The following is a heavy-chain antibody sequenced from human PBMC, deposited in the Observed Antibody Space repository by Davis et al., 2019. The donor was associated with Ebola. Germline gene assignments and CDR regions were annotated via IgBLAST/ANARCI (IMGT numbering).Heavy chain of an antibody. V-gene: IGHV6-1*01. J-gene: IGHJ6*04. Sequence: PSETLSLTCAISGDSVFGKNGAWNWIRQSPSRGLEWLGRTYYTSKWYNDYAVSVKSRITISPDTAKNQFSLHLNSVTPEDTAVYYCARGWLRSGLDVWGKGAAVIVSS. D-gene: IGHD5-12*01. CDR3: ARGWLRSGLDV. CDR1: GDSVFGKNGA. CDR2: TYYTSKWYN.